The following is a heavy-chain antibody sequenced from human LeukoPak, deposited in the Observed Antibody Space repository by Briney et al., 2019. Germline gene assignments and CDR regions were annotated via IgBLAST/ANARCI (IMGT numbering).Heavy chain of an antibody. CDR2: FDSEEYDT. D-gene: IGHD4-17*01. CDR1: GYTLTALA. J-gene: IGHJ4*02. CDR3: ATLEPEPGDFGGLAY. Sequence: ASVKVSCKVSGYTLTALALHWVRQAPGKGFEGIGGFDSEEYDTIYAQKFQGRVTMTEDTSTDTAYMQLNSLSFEDTAVYYCATLEPEPGDFGGLAYWGQGTLVTVSS. V-gene: IGHV1-24*01.